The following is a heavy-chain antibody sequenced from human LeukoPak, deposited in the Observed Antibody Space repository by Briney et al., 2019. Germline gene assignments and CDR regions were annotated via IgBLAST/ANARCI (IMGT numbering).Heavy chain of an antibody. CDR1: GFTFSNNW. CDR3: AMIKEG. D-gene: IGHD3-22*01. Sequence: GGSLRLSCAASGFTFSNNWMHWVCQAPGKGLVWVSRINSDGRTTTYAVSVKGRFTISRDNAKNTLYLQMNSLRAEDTAVYYCAMIKEGWGQGTLVTVSS. J-gene: IGHJ4*02. CDR2: INSDGRTT. V-gene: IGHV3-74*01.